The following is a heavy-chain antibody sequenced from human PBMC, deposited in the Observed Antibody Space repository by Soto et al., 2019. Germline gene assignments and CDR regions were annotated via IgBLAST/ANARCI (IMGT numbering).Heavy chain of an antibody. D-gene: IGHD5-18*01. CDR2: ISGTGAST. V-gene: IGHV3-23*01. CDR1: GFTFSTYA. J-gene: IGHJ4*02. Sequence: EVHLLESGGGLVQPGGSLRLSCAASGFTFSTYAMSWVRQAPGKGLEWVSAISGTGASTYYADSVKGRFTISRDNSKNPLYLQMNSLRAEDTAVYYCAKAPGGGYSYGSLAPFDYWGQGTLVTVSS. CDR3: AKAPGGGYSYGSLAPFDY.